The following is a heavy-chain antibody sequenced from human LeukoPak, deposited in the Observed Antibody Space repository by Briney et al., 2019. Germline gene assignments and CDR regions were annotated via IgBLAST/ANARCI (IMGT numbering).Heavy chain of an antibody. D-gene: IGHD3-10*01. Sequence: GGSLRLSCAASGFTFSSAWMTWVRQAPGKGLEWVGRIKSKTDGGTTDYAAPVKGRFTISRDDSKNTLYLQMNSLKTEDTAVDYRPPIGQYKGGFLRSYSYYYYMDVWGKGTTVTVSS. CDR3: PPIGQYKGGFLRSYSYYYYMDV. J-gene: IGHJ6*03. CDR2: IKSKTDGGTT. V-gene: IGHV3-15*01. CDR1: GFTFSSAW.